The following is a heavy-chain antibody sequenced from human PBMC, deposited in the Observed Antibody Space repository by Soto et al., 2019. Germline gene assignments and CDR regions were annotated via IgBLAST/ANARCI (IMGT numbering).Heavy chain of an antibody. CDR1: GGSVNSEIYY. J-gene: IGHJ4*02. Sequence: NPSETLSLTCTVSGGSVNSEIYYWSWIRQPPGKGLEWIGHIYYSGSTNYNPSVKSRVTVSVDMLKNQFSLRLRSVTAADTAVYYCATRTVFRPLDYWGQGTLVTISS. CDR3: ATRTVFRPLDY. V-gene: IGHV4-61*01. CDR2: IYYSGST.